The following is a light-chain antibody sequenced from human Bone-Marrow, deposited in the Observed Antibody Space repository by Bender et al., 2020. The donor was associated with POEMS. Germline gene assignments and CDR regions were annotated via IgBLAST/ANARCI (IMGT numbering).Light chain of an antibody. Sequence: SYELTQPPSVSVSPGQTARISCSGDALPKQYAYWYQQKPGQAPLLVIYKDTERPSGIPERFSGSSSGSTVTLTISGAQAEDEADYYCQSADSSGTYVVFGGGTKLTVL. J-gene: IGLJ2*01. CDR1: ALPKQY. V-gene: IGLV3-25*03. CDR2: KDT. CDR3: QSADSSGTYVV.